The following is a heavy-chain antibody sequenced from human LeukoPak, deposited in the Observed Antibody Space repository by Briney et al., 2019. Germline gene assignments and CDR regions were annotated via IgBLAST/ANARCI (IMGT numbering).Heavy chain of an antibody. CDR1: GGSISSYY. D-gene: IGHD3-10*01. CDR2: IYYSGST. Sequence: PSETLSLTCTVSGGSISSYYWSWIRQPPGKGLEWIGYIYYSGSTNYNPSLKSRVTISVDTSKNQFSLKLSSVTAADTAVYYCARGPYGSGSYGLFDYWGQGTLVTVSS. CDR3: ARGPYGSGSYGLFDY. V-gene: IGHV4-59*01. J-gene: IGHJ4*02.